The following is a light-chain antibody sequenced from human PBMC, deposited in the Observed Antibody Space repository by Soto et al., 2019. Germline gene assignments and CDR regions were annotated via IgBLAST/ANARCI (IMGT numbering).Light chain of an antibody. J-gene: IGLJ1*01. Sequence: QSVLTQPRSVSGSPGQSVTISCTGTSSDVGGYNYVSWYQQHPGKAPKLMIYDVNKRPSGVPDRFSGSKSGNTASLTISGLQAEDEADYYCCSYAGSYPLYVFGTGTKVTVL. CDR2: DVN. CDR1: SSDVGGYNY. CDR3: CSYAGSYPLYV. V-gene: IGLV2-11*01.